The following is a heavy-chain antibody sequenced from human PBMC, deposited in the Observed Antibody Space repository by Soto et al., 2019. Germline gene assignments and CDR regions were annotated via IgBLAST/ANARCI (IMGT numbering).Heavy chain of an antibody. J-gene: IGHJ6*02. D-gene: IGHD2-2*01. Sequence: ASVKVSCKASGYTFTSYGISWGRQAPGQGLEWMGWISAYNGNTNYAQKLQGRVTMTTDTSTSTAYMELRSLRSDDTAVYYCASGVVVPAAGYYYYYGMDVWGQGTTVTVSS. CDR3: ASGVVVPAAGYYYYYGMDV. CDR1: GYTFTSYG. CDR2: ISAYNGNT. V-gene: IGHV1-18*04.